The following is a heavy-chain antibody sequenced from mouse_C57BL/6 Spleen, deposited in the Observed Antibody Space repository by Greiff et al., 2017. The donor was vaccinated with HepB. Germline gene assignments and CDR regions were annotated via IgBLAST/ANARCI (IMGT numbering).Heavy chain of an antibody. CDR3: ARGGVTGPFAY. V-gene: IGHV1-54*01. J-gene: IGHJ3*01. D-gene: IGHD2-2*01. Sequence: VQLQQSGAELVRPGTSVKVSCKASGYAFTNYLIEWVKQRPGQGLEWIGVINPGSGGTNYNEKFKGKATLTADKSSSTAYMQLSSLTSEDSAVYFCARGGVTGPFAYWGQGTLVTVSA. CDR2: INPGSGGT. CDR1: GYAFTNYL.